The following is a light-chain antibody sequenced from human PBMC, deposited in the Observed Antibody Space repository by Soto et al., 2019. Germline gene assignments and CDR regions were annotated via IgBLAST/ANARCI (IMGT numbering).Light chain of an antibody. Sequence: EIVMTQSPATLSVSPGESATLSCRASLPVSSNLAWYRQIPGQAPTLLIYRVSTRATDIPARFSGSGSGTEFTLTISSLQYEDFAVYYCQQYNNWPYTFGPGTKLEIK. CDR2: RVS. CDR3: QQYNNWPYT. V-gene: IGKV3-15*01. J-gene: IGKJ2*01. CDR1: LPVSSN.